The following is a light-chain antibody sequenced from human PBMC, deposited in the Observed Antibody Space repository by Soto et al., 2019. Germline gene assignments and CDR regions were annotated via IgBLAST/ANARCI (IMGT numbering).Light chain of an antibody. J-gene: IGKJ1*01. CDR1: QDIRNE. CDR3: LQDYRYPPWT. CDR2: AAS. V-gene: IGKV1-6*01. Sequence: AIQMTQAPSSLSASVGDRVTSACRASQDIRNELGWYQQKPGKAPKLLIYAASSLQTGVPSRFSGSGSGTDFTLTISSLQPEDFATYYCLQDYRYPPWTFGQGTKVDNK.